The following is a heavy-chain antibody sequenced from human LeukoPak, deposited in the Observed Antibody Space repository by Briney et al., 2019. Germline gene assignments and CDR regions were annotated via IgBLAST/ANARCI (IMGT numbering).Heavy chain of an antibody. CDR3: ARDNSVRNEAWWFNP. D-gene: IGHD3-10*01. CDR2: IIPIFGTA. CDR1: GGTFSSYA. Sequence: SVKVSCKASGGTFSSYAISWVRQAPGQGLEWMGGIIPIFGTANYAQKFQGRVTITADKSTSTAYMELSSLRSEDTAVYHCARDNSVRNEAWWFNPWGQGTLVTVSS. J-gene: IGHJ5*02. V-gene: IGHV1-69*06.